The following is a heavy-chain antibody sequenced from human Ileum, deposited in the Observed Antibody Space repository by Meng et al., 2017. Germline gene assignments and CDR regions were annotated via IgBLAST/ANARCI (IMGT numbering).Heavy chain of an antibody. CDR3: ARDGVTIFGVVIIRGYTTLDHAFDI. D-gene: IGHD3-3*01. Sequence: GGSLRLSCAASGFTFSSYSMNWVRQAPGKGLEWVSSISSSSSYIYYADSVKGRFTIPRDNAKNSLYLQMNSLRAEDTAVYYCARDGVTIFGVVIIRGYTTLDHAFDIWGQGTMVTVSS. CDR2: ISSSSSYI. V-gene: IGHV3-21*01. J-gene: IGHJ3*02. CDR1: GFTFSSYS.